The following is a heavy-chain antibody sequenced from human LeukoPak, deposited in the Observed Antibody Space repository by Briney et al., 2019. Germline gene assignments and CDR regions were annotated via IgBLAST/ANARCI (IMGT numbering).Heavy chain of an antibody. D-gene: IGHD6-19*01. Sequence: GGSLRLSCAASGFTFSSFAMSWVRQAPGKGLEWVSTISGGGITAYYADSAKGRFTISRDNSKNTLYLQMNSLTAEDTAVYYCPRQSYASGWNPFDYWGQGILVTVSS. J-gene: IGHJ4*02. CDR3: PRQSYASGWNPFDY. V-gene: IGHV3-23*01. CDR2: ISGGGITA. CDR1: GFTFSSFA.